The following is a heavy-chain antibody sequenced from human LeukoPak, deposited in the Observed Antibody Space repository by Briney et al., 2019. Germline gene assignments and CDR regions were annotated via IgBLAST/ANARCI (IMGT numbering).Heavy chain of an antibody. CDR3: ARDSELIIAVAGYFDY. J-gene: IGHJ4*02. D-gene: IGHD6-19*01. CDR2: ISYDGSNK. Sequence: GGSLRLSCVASGFTFSSHAMSWVRQAPGKGLEWVAVISYDGSNKYYADSVKGRFTISRDNSKNTLYLQMNSLRAEDTAVYYCARDSELIIAVAGYFDYWGQGTLVTVSS. V-gene: IGHV3-30*01. CDR1: GFTFSSHA.